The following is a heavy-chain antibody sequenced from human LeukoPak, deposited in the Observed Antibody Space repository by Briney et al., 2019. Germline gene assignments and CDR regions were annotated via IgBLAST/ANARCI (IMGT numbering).Heavy chain of an antibody. Sequence: SETLSLTCTVSGGSISSYYWSWIRQPPGKGLEWIGYIYYSGSTNYNPSLKSRVTISIDTSKNQFSLKLSSVTAADTAVYYCARFGRSGYYQFDYWGQGTLVTVSS. CDR2: IYYSGST. CDR3: ARFGRSGYYQFDY. V-gene: IGHV4-59*01. J-gene: IGHJ4*02. D-gene: IGHD3-22*01. CDR1: GGSISSYY.